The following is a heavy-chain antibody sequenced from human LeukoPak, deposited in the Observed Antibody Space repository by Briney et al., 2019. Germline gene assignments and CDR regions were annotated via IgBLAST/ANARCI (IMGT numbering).Heavy chain of an antibody. CDR2: IKQDGSGK. CDR3: ARGGAMQSPADY. J-gene: IGHJ4*02. D-gene: IGHD3-16*01. V-gene: IGHV3-7*03. CDR1: GFTFSSYW. Sequence: GGSLRLSCAASGFTFSSYWMSWVRQAPGKGLEWVANIKQDGSGKFYVDSVKGRFTISRDNAENSLYLQMNSLRAEDTAVYYCARGGAMQSPADYWGQGTLVTVSS.